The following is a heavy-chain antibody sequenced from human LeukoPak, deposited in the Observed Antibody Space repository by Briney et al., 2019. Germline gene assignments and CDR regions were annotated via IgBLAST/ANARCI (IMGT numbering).Heavy chain of an antibody. CDR1: GGSFSGYY. Sequence: PSETLSLTCAVYGGSFSGYYWSWIRQPPGKGLEWIGEINHSGSTNYNPSLKSRVTISVDTSKNQFSLKLSSVTAADTAVYYCAMGDYYYYGMDVWGQGTTVTVSS. D-gene: IGHD1-26*01. J-gene: IGHJ6*02. V-gene: IGHV4-34*01. CDR3: AMGDYYYYGMDV. CDR2: INHSGST.